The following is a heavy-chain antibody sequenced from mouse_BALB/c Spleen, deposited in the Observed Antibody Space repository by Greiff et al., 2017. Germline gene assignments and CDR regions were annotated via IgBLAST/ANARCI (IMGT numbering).Heavy chain of an antibody. CDR1: GYTFTSYV. Sequence: AAELARPGASVKMSCKASGYTFTSYVMHWVKQKPGQGLEWIGYINPYNDGTKYNEKFKGKATLTSDKSSSTAYMELSSLTSEDSAVYYCAIVRRGLYYAMDYWGQGTSVTVSS. V-gene: IGHV1-14*01. D-gene: IGHD2-14*01. CDR3: AIVRRGLYYAMDY. J-gene: IGHJ4*01. CDR2: INPYNDGT.